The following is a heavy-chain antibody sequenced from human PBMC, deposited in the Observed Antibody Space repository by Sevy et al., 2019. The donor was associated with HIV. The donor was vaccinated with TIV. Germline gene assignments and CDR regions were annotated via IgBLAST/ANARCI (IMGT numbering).Heavy chain of an antibody. J-gene: IGHJ4*02. V-gene: IGHV3-74*01. CDR1: GFTFSSYW. Sequence: GGSLRLSCAASGFTFSSYWMHWVRQAPGKGPVWVSGVNNDGSSTNYADSVKGRFTMSRDSAKNTLYLQMNSLRAEDEAVYFCVAANTWKDYWGQGTLVTVSS. CDR2: VNNDGSST. CDR3: VAANTWKDY. D-gene: IGHD1-1*01.